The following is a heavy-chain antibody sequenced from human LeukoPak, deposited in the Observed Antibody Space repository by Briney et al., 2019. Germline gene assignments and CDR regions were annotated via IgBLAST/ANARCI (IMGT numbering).Heavy chain of an antibody. V-gene: IGHV3-30*18. CDR3: AKGDSSSWHVPLFDY. J-gene: IGHJ4*02. CDR2: ISYDGSNK. D-gene: IGHD6-13*01. Sequence: GGSLRLSRAASGFTFSSYGMHWVRQAPGKGLEWVAVISYDGSNKYYADSVKGRFTISRDNSKNTLYLQMNSLRAEDTAVYYCAKGDSSSWHVPLFDYWGQGTLVTVSS. CDR1: GFTFSSYG.